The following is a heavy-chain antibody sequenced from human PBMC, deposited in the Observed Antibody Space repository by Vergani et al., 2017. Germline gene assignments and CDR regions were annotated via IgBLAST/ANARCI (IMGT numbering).Heavy chain of an antibody. Sequence: DVHLAESGGGFFQPGGSLRLSCSASGFSFNSYWMHWVRQVPGKGLLWVSRIKSDGSSTSYADSVKGRFTISRDNAKNTLYLQMNSLRAEDTAVYYCARGPWYSSSWLGDWFDPWGQGTLVTVSS. V-gene: IGHV3-74*01. J-gene: IGHJ5*02. D-gene: IGHD6-13*01. CDR3: ARGPWYSSSWLGDWFDP. CDR1: GFSFNSYW. CDR2: IKSDGSST.